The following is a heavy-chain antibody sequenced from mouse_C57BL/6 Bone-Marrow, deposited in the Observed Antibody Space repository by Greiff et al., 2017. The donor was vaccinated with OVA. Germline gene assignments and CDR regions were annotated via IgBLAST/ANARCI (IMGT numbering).Heavy chain of an antibody. J-gene: IGHJ2*01. CDR1: GFTFSSYG. V-gene: IGHV5-6*01. CDR3: ARHYYGSSYY. D-gene: IGHD1-1*01. CDR2: ISSGGSYT. Sequence: EVQRVESGGDLVKPGGSLKLSCAASGFTFSSYGLSWVRPTPDKRLAWVATISSGGSYTYYPDSVKGRFTISRDNAKNTLYLQMSSLKSEDTAMYYCARHYYGSSYYWGQGTTLTVSS.